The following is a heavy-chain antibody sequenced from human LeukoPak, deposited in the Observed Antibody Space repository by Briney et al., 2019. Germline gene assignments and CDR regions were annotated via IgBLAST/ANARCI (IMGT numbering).Heavy chain of an antibody. J-gene: IGHJ6*03. CDR1: GDSISSGSYY. CDR2: IYTSGSA. Sequence: SQTLSLTCTVSGDSISSGSYYWSWIRQPAGKGLEWIGRIYTSGSANYNPSLKSRVTISVDTFKNQFSLKLSSVTAADTAVYYCARVTSSGYYYYYMDVWGKGTTVTVSS. V-gene: IGHV4-61*02. CDR3: ARVTSSGYYYYYMDV. D-gene: IGHD3-22*01.